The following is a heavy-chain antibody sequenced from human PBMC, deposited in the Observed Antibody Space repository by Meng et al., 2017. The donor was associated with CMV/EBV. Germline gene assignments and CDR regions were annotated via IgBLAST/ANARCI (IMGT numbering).Heavy chain of an antibody. Sequence: GESLKISCAASGFTFSDYYMSWIRQAPGKGLEWVSYISSSGSTIYYADSVEGRFTISRDNAKNSLYLQMNSLRAEDTAVYYCARVGGGVVPAAIVTTNYYYYGMDVWGQGTTVTVSS. D-gene: IGHD2-2*01. V-gene: IGHV3-11*04. CDR2: ISSSGSTI. CDR3: ARVGGGVVPAAIVTTNYYYYGMDV. CDR1: GFTFSDYY. J-gene: IGHJ6*02.